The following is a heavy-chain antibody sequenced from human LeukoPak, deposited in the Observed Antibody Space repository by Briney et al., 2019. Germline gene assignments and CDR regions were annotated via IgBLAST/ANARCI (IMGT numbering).Heavy chain of an antibody. CDR1: GFTFNSYA. J-gene: IGHJ2*01. CDR3: AKDFGPYWYFDL. Sequence: GGSLRLSCAASGFTFNSYAMHWVRQAPGRGLEWVAVISYDGSNKYYADSVKGRFTISRDNSKNTLYLQMNSLRAEDTAVYYCAKDFGPYWYFDLWGRGTLVTVSS. CDR2: ISYDGSNK. D-gene: IGHD3-10*01. V-gene: IGHV3-30-3*01.